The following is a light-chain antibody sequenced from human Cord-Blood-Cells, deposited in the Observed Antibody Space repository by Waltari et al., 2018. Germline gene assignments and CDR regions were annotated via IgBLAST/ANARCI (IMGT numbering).Light chain of an antibody. Sequence: EIVMTQSPATLSVSPGERATLSCRARQSVSSNLAWYQQKPGQAPRLLIYGASTRATGIPARFSGSGSVTEFTLTISSLQSEDVAVYYCQQYNNWPRTFGQGTKVEIK. CDR2: GAS. CDR1: QSVSSN. J-gene: IGKJ1*01. CDR3: QQYNNWPRT. V-gene: IGKV3-15*01.